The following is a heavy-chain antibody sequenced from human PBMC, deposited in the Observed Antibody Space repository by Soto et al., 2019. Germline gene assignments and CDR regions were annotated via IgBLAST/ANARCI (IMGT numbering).Heavy chain of an antibody. J-gene: IGHJ6*02. CDR3: AKDYDFWSGYYFSPTEGYYGMDV. Sequence: RRSLRLSCTASGFTSSSDRMHWGRQAPGKGLEWVTVISYDGSNKYYADSVKGRFTISRDNSKNTLYLQMNSLRAEDTAVYYCAKDYDFWSGYYFSPTEGYYGMDVWGHGT. V-gene: IGHV3-30*18. D-gene: IGHD3-3*01. CDR1: GFTSSSDR. CDR2: ISYDGSNK.